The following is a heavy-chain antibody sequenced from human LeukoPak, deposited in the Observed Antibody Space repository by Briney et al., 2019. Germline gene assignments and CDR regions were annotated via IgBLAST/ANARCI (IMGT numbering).Heavy chain of an antibody. V-gene: IGHV4-34*01. CDR3: ARATRGPVRFVAGRFDY. J-gene: IGHJ4*02. CDR1: GGSFSGYY. Sequence: PSETLSLTCAVYGGSFSGYYRSWIRQPPGKGLEWIGEINHSGSTNYNPSLKSRVTISVDTSKNQFSLKLSSVTAADTAVYYCARATRGPVRFVAGRFDYWGQGTLVTVSS. CDR2: INHSGST. D-gene: IGHD6-19*01.